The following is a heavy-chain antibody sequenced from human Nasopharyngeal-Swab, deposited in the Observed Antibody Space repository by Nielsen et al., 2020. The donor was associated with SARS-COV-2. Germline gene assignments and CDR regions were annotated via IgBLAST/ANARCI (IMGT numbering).Heavy chain of an antibody. CDR2: ISYDGSNN. CDR1: GFTFSSYA. D-gene: IGHD3-10*01. V-gene: IGHV3-30-3*01. J-gene: IGHJ4*02. Sequence: GESLKISCAASGFTFSSYAMHWVRQAPGKGLEWAAVISYDGSNNYYADSVKRRFTISRDNSKNTLYLQMNSLRAEDTAVYYCARDRITMVRGVYLDYWGQGTLVTVSS. CDR3: ARDRITMVRGVYLDY.